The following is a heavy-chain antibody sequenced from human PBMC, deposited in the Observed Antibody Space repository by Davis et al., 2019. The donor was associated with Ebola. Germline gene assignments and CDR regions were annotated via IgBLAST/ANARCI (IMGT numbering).Heavy chain of an antibody. D-gene: IGHD5-18*01. CDR2: IIPILGIS. CDR1: GGTFGSYA. CDR3: AREAAMTNYFDN. Sequence: SVTVSCKASGGTFGSYAINWVRQAPGQGLEWMGVIIPILGISNYAQKFQGRVTITADESTSTAYMELSSLISEDTAVYSCAREAAMTNYFDNWGQGTLVTVSS. V-gene: IGHV1-69*10. J-gene: IGHJ4*02.